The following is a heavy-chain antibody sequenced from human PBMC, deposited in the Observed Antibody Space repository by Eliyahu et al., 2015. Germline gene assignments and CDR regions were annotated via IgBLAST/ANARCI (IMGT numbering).Heavy chain of an antibody. J-gene: IGHJ4*02. CDR2: ISSNGGST. Sequence: EVQLVESGGGLVQPGGSLRLSCSASGFTFXSYAMHWVRQAPGKGLEYVSAISSNGGSTYYADSVKGRFTFSRDNSKNTLYLQMSSLRAEDTAVYYCVKGSGSYPLGYYFDYWGQGTLVTVSS. V-gene: IGHV3-64D*06. D-gene: IGHD1-26*01. CDR1: GFTFXSYA. CDR3: VKGSGSYPLGYYFDY.